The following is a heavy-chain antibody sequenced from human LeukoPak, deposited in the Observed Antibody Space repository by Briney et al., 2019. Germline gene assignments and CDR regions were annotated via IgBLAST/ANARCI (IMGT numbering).Heavy chain of an antibody. V-gene: IGHV4-4*07. CDR2: IYTSGST. CDR1: GGSISSYY. J-gene: IGHJ5*02. D-gene: IGHD4-17*01. CDR3: ARGYGDYIWFDP. Sequence: SETLSLTCTVSGGSISSYYWSWIRQPAGRGLEWIGRIYTSGSTNYNPSLKSRVTMSVDTSKNQFSLKLSSVTAADTAVYYCARGYGDYIWFDPWRQGPLVPVSS.